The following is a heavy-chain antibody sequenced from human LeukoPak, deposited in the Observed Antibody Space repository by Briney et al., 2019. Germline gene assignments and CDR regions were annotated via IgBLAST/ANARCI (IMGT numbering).Heavy chain of an antibody. CDR3: AKGSALLVAITYFDY. D-gene: IGHD3-22*01. CDR2: ISWNSGSI. Sequence: GRSLRLSCAASGFTFDDYAMHWVRQAPGKGLEWVSGISWNSGSIGYADSVKGRFTISRDNAKNSLYLQMNSLRAEDTALYYCAKGSALLVAITYFDYWGQGTLVTVSS. V-gene: IGHV3-9*01. CDR1: GFTFDDYA. J-gene: IGHJ4*02.